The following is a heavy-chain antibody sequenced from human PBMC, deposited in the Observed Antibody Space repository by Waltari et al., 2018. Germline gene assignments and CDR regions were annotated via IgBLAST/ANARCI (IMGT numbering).Heavy chain of an antibody. CDR1: ALTFRPYV. Sequence: EGQLMDPGGGLVQPGGSLRLSWSASALTFRPYVTTWFPQPPGTGMEWVRYISGSGAEAYAESVRGRFTISRDKPKNTVFVQMNSPRVEDTALYYCAKDVRYPDDVFGLWGLGTMVTVSS. CDR3: AKDVRYPDDVFGL. D-gene: IGHD2-2*02. J-gene: IGHJ3*01. V-gene: IGHV3-23*01. CDR2: ISGSGA.